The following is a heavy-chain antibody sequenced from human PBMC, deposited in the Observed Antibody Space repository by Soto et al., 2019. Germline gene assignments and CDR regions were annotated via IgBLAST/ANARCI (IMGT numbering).Heavy chain of an antibody. CDR2: VTASGGTT. CDR1: GFTFSTYT. V-gene: IGHV3-23*01. J-gene: IGHJ4*02. D-gene: IGHD6-6*01. CDR3: ANQYSSRY. Sequence: EVQLLESGGGLVQPGGSLRLSCAASGFTFSTYTMTWVRQAPGKGLEWVSAVTASGGTTYYADSVKGRFTISRDNSKNTLYLQMNSLRAEDTAVYYCANQYSSRYWGQGTLVTVSS.